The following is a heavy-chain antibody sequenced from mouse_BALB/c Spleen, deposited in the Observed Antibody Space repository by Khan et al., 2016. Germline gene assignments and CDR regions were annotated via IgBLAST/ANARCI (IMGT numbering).Heavy chain of an antibody. J-gene: IGHJ3*02. CDR1: GYTFTTYW. D-gene: IGHD1-2*01. CDR3: ARGGTTASPFGY. Sequence: QVQLQQSGADLARPGASVKLSCKASGYTFTTYWMQWVKQRPGQGLEWIGALYPGDDDTRYTQTFKGTATLTADTSSSTASMQLSSLASADSAAYYCARGGTTASPFGYWGRGTPVTVTA. V-gene: IGHV1-87*01. CDR2: LYPGDDDT.